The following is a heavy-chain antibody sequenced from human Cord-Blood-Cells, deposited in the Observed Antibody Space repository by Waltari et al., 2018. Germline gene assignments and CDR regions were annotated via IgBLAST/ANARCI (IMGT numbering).Heavy chain of an antibody. J-gene: IGHJ4*02. CDR1: GFTFDDYA. CDR3: AKETYGDYY. D-gene: IGHD4-17*01. Sequence: EVQLVESGGGLVQPGRSLRLSCAASGFTFDDYAMHWVRQAPGKGLEWVSGIRWNSGSIGYADSVKGRFTISRDNAKNSLYLQMNSLRAEDTALYYCAKETYGDYYWGQGTLVTVSS. V-gene: IGHV3-9*01. CDR2: IRWNSGSI.